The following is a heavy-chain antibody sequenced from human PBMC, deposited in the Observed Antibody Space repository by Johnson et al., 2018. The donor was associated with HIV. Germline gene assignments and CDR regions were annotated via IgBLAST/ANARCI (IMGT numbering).Heavy chain of an antibody. CDR3: AKSPGKDHGGNSGGFDI. V-gene: IGHV3-9*01. CDR2: ISWNSGSI. D-gene: IGHD4/OR15-4a*01. CDR1: GFTFDDYA. Sequence: VHLVESGGGLVQPGRSLRLSCAASGFTFDDYAMHWVRQAPGKGLEWVSGISWNSGSIGYADSVKGRFTISRDNAKNSLYLQMNSLRAEDTALYYCAKSPGKDHGGNSGGFDIWGQGTMVTVSS. J-gene: IGHJ3*02.